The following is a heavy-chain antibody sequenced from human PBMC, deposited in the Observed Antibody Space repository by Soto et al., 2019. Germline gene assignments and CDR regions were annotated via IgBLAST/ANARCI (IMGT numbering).Heavy chain of an antibody. D-gene: IGHD3-10*01. Sequence: QVQLVQSGAVVKKPGSSVKVSCKASGGTFSSYAISWVRQAPGQGLEWMGGSIPMYGTEKYAQKFQGRVTINADESTSTTYMELSSLRSEDTAVYYCARDRVLRGNSYYYGMDVWGQGTTVTVSS. CDR3: ARDRVLRGNSYYYGMDV. V-gene: IGHV1-69*12. CDR1: GGTFSSYA. J-gene: IGHJ6*02. CDR2: SIPMYGTE.